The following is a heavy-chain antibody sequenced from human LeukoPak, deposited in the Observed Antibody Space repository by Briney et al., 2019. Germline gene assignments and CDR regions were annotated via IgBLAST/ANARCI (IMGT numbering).Heavy chain of an antibody. CDR3: AKKHPISPMVGTTLDS. CDR2: ISGSGDST. Sequence: GSLRLSCAASGFTFSSYVMNWVRQAPGKGLEWVSAISGSGDSTYYADSVKGRFTISRDNSKNTLFLQMNGLRAEDTAVYYCAKKHPISPMVGTTLDSWGQGTLVTVSS. CDR1: GFTFSSYV. D-gene: IGHD1-26*01. V-gene: IGHV3-23*01. J-gene: IGHJ4*02.